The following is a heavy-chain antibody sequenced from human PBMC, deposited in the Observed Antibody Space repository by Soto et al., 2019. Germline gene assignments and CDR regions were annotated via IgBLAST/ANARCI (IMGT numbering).Heavy chain of an antibody. CDR2: VFYTGFT. CDR3: ATSQKGYNWNYFDH. V-gene: IGHV4-59*04. D-gene: IGHD1-20*01. J-gene: IGHJ4*02. Sequence: SETLSLTCTVSGDSISSFYWNWIRQPPGKGLEWIGSVFYTGFTSYNPSLESRVSVSVDTSKSQFSLKLSAVTAADTAVYYCATSQKGYNWNYFDHWGQAALVTVS. CDR1: GDSISSFY.